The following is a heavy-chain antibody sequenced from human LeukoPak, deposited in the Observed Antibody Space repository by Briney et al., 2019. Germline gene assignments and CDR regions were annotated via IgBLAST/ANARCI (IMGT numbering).Heavy chain of an antibody. V-gene: IGHV4-59*01. D-gene: IGHD6-19*01. CDR1: DGSISSYY. J-gene: IGHJ4*02. CDR2: IYYSGST. Sequence: KPSETLSLTCTVSDGSISSYYWSWIRQPPGKGLEWNGYIYYSGSTNYNPSLKSRVTISVDTSKNQFSLRLSSVTAADTAVYYCARGQQWLPKFDYWGQGSLVTVSS. CDR3: ARGQQWLPKFDY.